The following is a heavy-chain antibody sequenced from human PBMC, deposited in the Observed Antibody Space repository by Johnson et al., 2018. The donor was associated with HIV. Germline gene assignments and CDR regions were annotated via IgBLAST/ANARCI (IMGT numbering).Heavy chain of an antibody. CDR3: AREKLRYSRPSKHDAFDI. V-gene: IGHV3-66*01. CDR1: GFSFSDNY. Sequence: VQLVESGGGVVQPGGSLRLSCAASGFSFSDNYMNWVRQAPGKGLEWVSVIYNGGTTYYADSVKGRFTISRDNSKNTLYLQMNSLRAEDTAVYYCAREKLRYSRPSKHDAFDIWGQGTMVTVSS. CDR2: IYNGGTT. D-gene: IGHD6-13*01. J-gene: IGHJ3*02.